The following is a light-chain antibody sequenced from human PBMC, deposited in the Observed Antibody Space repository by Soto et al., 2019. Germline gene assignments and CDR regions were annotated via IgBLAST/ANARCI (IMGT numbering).Light chain of an antibody. CDR1: QSVSNS. Sequence: DIVMTQSPATLSVSPGERATVSCRASQSVSNSLAWYQQKPGQAPRLLIYGASTRATGIPGRFSGSGSGTEFTLTISSLQSEDFAVYYCQQYNNWLMYTFGQGTKLEIK. CDR2: GAS. V-gene: IGKV3-15*01. J-gene: IGKJ2*01. CDR3: QQYNNWLMYT.